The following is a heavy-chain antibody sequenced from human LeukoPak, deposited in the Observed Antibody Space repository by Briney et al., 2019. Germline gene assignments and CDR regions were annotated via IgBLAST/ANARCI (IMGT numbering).Heavy chain of an antibody. CDR1: GYTFTSYG. Sequence: ASVKVSCKASGYTFTSYGISWVRQAPGQGLECMVWISAYNGNTNYAQKLQGRVTMTTDTSTRTAYMELRSMRSDDRAVYYCARGWPSVAGGHFDYWGQGTLVTVSS. J-gene: IGHJ4*02. CDR3: ARGWPSVAGGHFDY. D-gene: IGHD2-21*01. CDR2: ISAYNGNT. V-gene: IGHV1-18*01.